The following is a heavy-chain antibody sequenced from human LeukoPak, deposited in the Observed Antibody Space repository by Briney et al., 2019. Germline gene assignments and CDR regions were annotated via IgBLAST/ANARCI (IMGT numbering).Heavy chain of an antibody. CDR2: IYYSGGT. Sequence: SETLSLTCTVSGGSITSSDYYWGWIRQPPGKGLEWIGSIYYSGGTYYNPSLKSRVTISVDTSKNQFSLKLSSVTAADTAVYYCARGHKYCSSTSCYAFDYWGQGALVTVSS. CDR1: GGSITSSDYY. D-gene: IGHD2-2*01. J-gene: IGHJ4*02. V-gene: IGHV4-39*07. CDR3: ARGHKYCSSTSCYAFDY.